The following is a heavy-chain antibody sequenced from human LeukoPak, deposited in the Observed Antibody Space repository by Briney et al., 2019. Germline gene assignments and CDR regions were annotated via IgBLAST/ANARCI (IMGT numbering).Heavy chain of an antibody. Sequence: QPGGSLRLSCAASGFTFSSYWMSWVRQAPGKGLEWVANIKQDGSEKYYVDSVKGRFTISRDNAKNSLYLQMNSLRAEDTAVYYCARDWYSGYSFLDYWGQGTLVTVSS. CDR2: IKQDGSEK. D-gene: IGHD1-26*01. V-gene: IGHV3-7*01. CDR3: ARDWYSGYSFLDY. CDR1: GFTFSSYW. J-gene: IGHJ4*02.